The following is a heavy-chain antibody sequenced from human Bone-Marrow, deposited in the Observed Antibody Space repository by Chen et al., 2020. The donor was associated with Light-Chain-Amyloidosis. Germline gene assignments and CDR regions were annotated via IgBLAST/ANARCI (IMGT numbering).Heavy chain of an antibody. Sequence: EWVSTISGSGGSRYYGDSVKGRLTTSRDNSKNALFLQMNSLRAEDTAVYYCAKDISYDDILPGYPADAFDIWGQGTMVTVSS. D-gene: IGHD3-9*01. V-gene: IGHV3-23*01. J-gene: IGHJ3*02. CDR2: ISGSGGSR. CDR3: AKDISYDDILPGYPADAFDI.